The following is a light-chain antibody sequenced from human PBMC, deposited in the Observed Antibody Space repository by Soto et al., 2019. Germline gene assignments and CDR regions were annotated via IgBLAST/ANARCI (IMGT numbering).Light chain of an antibody. CDR3: QQSYSTPCT. CDR2: AAS. Sequence: DIPMTQSPSSLSASVGDRVTITCRARQSISSYLNWYQQKPGKAPKLLIYAASSLQSGVPSRFSGSGSWTDFTLTISSLQPEDFATYYCQQSYSTPCTFGGGTKVEIK. CDR1: QSISSY. V-gene: IGKV1-39*01. J-gene: IGKJ4*01.